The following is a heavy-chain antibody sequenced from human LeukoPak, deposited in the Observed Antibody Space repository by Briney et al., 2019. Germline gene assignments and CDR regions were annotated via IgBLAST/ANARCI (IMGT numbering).Heavy chain of an antibody. J-gene: IGHJ4*02. CDR1: GSTLSSYG. Sequence: GGSLRLSCAASGSTLSSYGMNWVRQAPGKGLEWISYISSSSSTVYYADSVRGRFSVSRDNAKNSVYLQMNSLRVEDTAVYYCARGVSTVFNPVDYWGQGTLVTVSS. V-gene: IGHV3-48*01. CDR2: ISSSSSTV. CDR3: ARGVSTVFNPVDY. D-gene: IGHD4-17*01.